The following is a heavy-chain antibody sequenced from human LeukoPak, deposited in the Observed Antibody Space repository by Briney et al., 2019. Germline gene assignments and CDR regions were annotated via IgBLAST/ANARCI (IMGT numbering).Heavy chain of an antibody. CDR3: AKGGPGVQLEPPDY. V-gene: IGHV3-48*04. CDR2: ISGSGSPI. J-gene: IGHJ4*02. Sequence: PGGSLRLSCAASGFKIGAYSVNWVRQAPGKGLEWLSYISGSGSPIYYADSLKGRFTISRDDAKNSLYLQMNSLRAEDMALYYCAKGGPGVQLEPPDYWGQGTLVTVSS. CDR1: GFKIGAYS. D-gene: IGHD1-1*01.